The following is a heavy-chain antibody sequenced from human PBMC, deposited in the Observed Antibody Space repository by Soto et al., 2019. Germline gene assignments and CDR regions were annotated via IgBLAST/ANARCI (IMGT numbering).Heavy chain of an antibody. CDR2: IYYSGST. J-gene: IGHJ3*02. CDR3: ARERSYDHGGAFDI. CDR1: GGSISSYD. D-gene: IGHD1-26*01. Sequence: SETLSLTCSVSGGSISSYDGRWIRQPPGKGLEWIGYIYYSGSTNYNPSLKSRVTISVDTSKNQFSLKLSSVTAADTAVYYCARERSYDHGGAFDIWGQGTMVS. V-gene: IGHV4-59*01.